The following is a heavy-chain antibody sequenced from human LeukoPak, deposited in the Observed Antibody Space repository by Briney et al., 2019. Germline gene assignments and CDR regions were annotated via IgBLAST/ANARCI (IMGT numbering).Heavy chain of an antibody. Sequence: PSETLSLTCTVSGGSISSYYWSWIRQPPGEGLEWIGYIYYSGSTNYNPSLKSRVTISVDTSKNQFSLKLSSVTAADTAVYYCAREGGYYDSSGYYHREPFDYWGQGTLVTVSS. CDR2: IYYSGST. CDR1: GGSISSYY. V-gene: IGHV4-59*01. CDR3: AREGGYYDSSGYYHREPFDY. J-gene: IGHJ4*02. D-gene: IGHD3-22*01.